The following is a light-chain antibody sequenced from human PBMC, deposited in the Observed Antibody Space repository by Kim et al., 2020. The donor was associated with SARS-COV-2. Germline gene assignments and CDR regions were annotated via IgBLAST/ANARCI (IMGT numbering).Light chain of an antibody. CDR3: TSLDSRGYHVI. CDR2: GRN. V-gene: IGLV3-19*01. Sequence: SSELTQDPAVSVALGQTVTMTCQGDSLRSQFANWYQQSPGQSPVLVLHGRNSRPSGIPDRFSGSRSGDTASLTITGAQAEDEADYYCTSLDSRGYHVIFG. J-gene: IGLJ2*01. CDR1: SLRSQF.